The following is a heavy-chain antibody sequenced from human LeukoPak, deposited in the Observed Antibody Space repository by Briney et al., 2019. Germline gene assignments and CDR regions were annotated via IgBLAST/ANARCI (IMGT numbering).Heavy chain of an antibody. CDR3: ARVGARGYGSGSYFNYYYYGMDV. J-gene: IGHJ6*04. CDR2: IKQDGSEK. Sequence: PGGSLRLSCAASRFTFSSYWMTWVRQAPGKGLEWVAYIKQDGSEKHYVDSVKGRFTISRDNAKNSLFLQMNSLRAEDTAVYYCARVGARGYGSGSYFNYYYYGMDVWGKGTTVTVSS. CDR1: RFTFSSYW. D-gene: IGHD3-10*01. V-gene: IGHV3-7*01.